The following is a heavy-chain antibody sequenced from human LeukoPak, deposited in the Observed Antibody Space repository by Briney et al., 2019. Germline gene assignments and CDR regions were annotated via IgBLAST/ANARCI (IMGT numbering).Heavy chain of an antibody. CDR3: ARVGSGYSSSWLFDY. J-gene: IGHJ4*02. D-gene: IGHD6-13*01. CDR1: GYTFTSYY. V-gene: IGHV1-46*01. CDR2: INPSGGST. Sequence: GASVKVSCKASGYTFTSYYMHWVRQAPGQGLEWMGIINPSGGSTSYAQKFQGRVTMTRDTSTSTVYMELSSLRSEDTAVYYCARVGSGYSSSWLFDYWGQGTLVTVSS.